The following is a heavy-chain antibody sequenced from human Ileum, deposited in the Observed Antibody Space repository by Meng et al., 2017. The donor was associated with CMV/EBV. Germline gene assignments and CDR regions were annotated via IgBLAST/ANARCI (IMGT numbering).Heavy chain of an antibody. CDR1: GCSLSGYY. CDR3: ARIPKNGYDYGLDY. J-gene: IGHJ4*02. D-gene: IGHD5-12*01. CDR2: IYSSGNT. V-gene: IGHV4-4*07. Sequence: VQLHASGPGLVKPSETLSLTCPVFGCSLSGYYWSWIRQPATKGLEWSGRIYSSGNTNYNPSLKSRVTVSVDTSKNQFYLKMTSVTAADTAVYYCARIPKNGYDYGLDYWGQGTLVTVSS.